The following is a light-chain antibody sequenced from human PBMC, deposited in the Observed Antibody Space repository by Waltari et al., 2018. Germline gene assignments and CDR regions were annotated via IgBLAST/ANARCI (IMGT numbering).Light chain of an antibody. CDR2: YDS. V-gene: IGLV3-21*01. CDR3: SSYTRSGGRI. J-gene: IGLJ6*01. Sequence: SYVLTQPPSVSVAPGKTATITCGGYNIGDKSVHWYQQKPGQAPLLVMFYDSDRPSGIPERVSGSHSGNTATLTISGLQSDDESHYYCSSYTRSGGRIFGSGTKVTVL. CDR1: NIGDKS.